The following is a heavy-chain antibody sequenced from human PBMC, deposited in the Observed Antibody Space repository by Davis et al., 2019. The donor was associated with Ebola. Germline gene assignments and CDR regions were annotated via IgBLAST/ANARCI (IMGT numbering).Heavy chain of an antibody. V-gene: IGHV3-73*01. CDR1: GFTFSVSA. D-gene: IGHD5-12*01. Sequence: GESLKISCAASGFTFSVSAVHWVRQAPGKGLEWLGRIRTKTNRYATSYAASVKGRFIISRDDSRNTAFLQMSSLTTADTAVYYCARRGHSGYHDYWGQGTLVTVSS. J-gene: IGHJ4*02. CDR2: IRTKTNRYAT. CDR3: ARRGHSGYHDY.